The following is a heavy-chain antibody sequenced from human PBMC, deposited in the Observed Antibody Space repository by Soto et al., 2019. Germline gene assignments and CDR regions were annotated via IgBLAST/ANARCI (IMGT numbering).Heavy chain of an antibody. CDR2: IFYDGSA. D-gene: IGHD3-10*01. J-gene: IGHJ5*02. V-gene: IGHV4-30-4*01. Sequence: QVQLHESGPGLVKPSQTLSLTCTVSGDSVNTADYYWTWIRQSPEKGLEWIVNIFYDGSAYPTPSLNSRVSASVDTSKNQFSLNLFSVTAADTAVYYCARRLRDTASHYYNWFDPWGQGTLVTVSS. CDR1: GDSVNTADYY. CDR3: ARRLRDTASHYYNWFDP.